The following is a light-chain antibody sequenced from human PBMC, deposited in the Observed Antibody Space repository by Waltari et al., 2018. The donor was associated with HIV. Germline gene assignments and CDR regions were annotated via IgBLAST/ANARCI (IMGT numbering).Light chain of an antibody. CDR3: QKDNNWPLT. CDR2: GAS. J-gene: IGKJ4*01. V-gene: IGKV3-15*01. Sequence: EIVMTQSPATLAVSPGERATLSCRASQSVSSNLAWYQQKPGQAPRRLIYGASTRATGIPARCSGSGSGTDFTLTISSLQSEDFAVYYCQKDNNWPLTFGGGTKVEIK. CDR1: QSVSSN.